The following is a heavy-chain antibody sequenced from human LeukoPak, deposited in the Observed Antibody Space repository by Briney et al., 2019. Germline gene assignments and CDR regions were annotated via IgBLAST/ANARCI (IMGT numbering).Heavy chain of an antibody. CDR1: DGSMGTYY. CDR3: ARGRLGRQHASFFDS. D-gene: IGHD2-2*01. CDR2: IYYSGST. J-gene: IGHJ4*02. Sequence: SETLSLTCSVSDGSMGTYYWGWIRQPPGKGLEWIGYIYYSGSTTYNPSLKSRVTVSVDTSKNQFSLKLTSMTAADTAVYYCARGRLGRQHASFFDSWGQGALVTVSS. V-gene: IGHV4-59*08.